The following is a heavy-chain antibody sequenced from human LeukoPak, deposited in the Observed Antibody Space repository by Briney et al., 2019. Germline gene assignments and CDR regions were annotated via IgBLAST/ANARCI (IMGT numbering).Heavy chain of an antibody. CDR3: AREPGYYYDSSGETDAFDI. CDR1: GGSISSGDYY. D-gene: IGHD3-22*01. Sequence: SETLSLTCTVSGGSISSGDYYWSWIRQPPGKGLEWIGYIYYSGSTYYNTSLKSRVTISVDTSKNQFSLKLSSVTAADTAVYYCAREPGYYYDSSGETDAFDIWGQGTMVTVSS. CDR2: IYYSGST. J-gene: IGHJ3*02. V-gene: IGHV4-30-4*08.